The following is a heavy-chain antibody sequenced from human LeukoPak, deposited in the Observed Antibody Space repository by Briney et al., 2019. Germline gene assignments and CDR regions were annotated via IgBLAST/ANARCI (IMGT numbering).Heavy chain of an antibody. CDR1: GYTFTSYG. D-gene: IGHD3-3*01. CDR2: ISAYNGNT. Sequence: ASVKVSFKGSGYTFTSYGISWVRQAPGQGLEWMGWISAYNGNTNYAQKLQGRVSMTTDTSTSTAYMELRSLRSDDTAVYYCARDVVPRAYYDFWSGYQTKNWFDPWGQGTLVTVSS. CDR3: ARDVVPRAYYDFWSGYQTKNWFDP. V-gene: IGHV1-18*01. J-gene: IGHJ5*02.